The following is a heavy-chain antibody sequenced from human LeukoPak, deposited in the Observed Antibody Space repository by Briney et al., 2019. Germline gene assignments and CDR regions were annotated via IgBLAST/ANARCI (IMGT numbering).Heavy chain of an antibody. CDR3: ARGATMVRGVLDY. V-gene: IGHV4-34*01. CDR1: GGSFSGYY. D-gene: IGHD3-10*01. Sequence: SETLSLTCAVYGGSFSGYYWSWIRQPPGKGLEWIGEINRSGSTNYNPSLKSRVTISVDTSKNQFSLKLSSVTAADTAVYYCARGATMVRGVLDYWGQGTLVTVSS. CDR2: INRSGST. J-gene: IGHJ4*02.